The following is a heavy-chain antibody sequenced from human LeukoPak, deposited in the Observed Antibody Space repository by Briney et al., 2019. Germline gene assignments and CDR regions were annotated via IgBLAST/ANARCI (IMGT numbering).Heavy chain of an antibody. D-gene: IGHD5-12*01. CDR3: AKGSGYEAQYYYYCMDV. Sequence: GVSLRLSCAPSGFTFSRYPVLGPRHAPGEAVVGVSDISGSGSSTYYADSVKGRFTISRDTSKNTMYLHVNSLRPEDTAVYYCAKGSGYEAQYYYYCMDVWGKGTTVTISS. J-gene: IGHJ6*03. CDR1: GFTFSRYP. CDR2: ISGSGSST. V-gene: IGHV3-23*01.